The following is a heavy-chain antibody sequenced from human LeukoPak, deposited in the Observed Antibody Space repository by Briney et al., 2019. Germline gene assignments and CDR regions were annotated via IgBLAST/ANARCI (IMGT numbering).Heavy chain of an antibody. Sequence: PGRSLRLSCAASGFTFSSYAMHWVRQAPGKGLEWVAVISYDGGNKYYADSVKGRFTISRDNSKNTLYLQMNSLRAEDTAVYYCARDHLCSLKWLRPFALDYWGQGTLVTVSS. D-gene: IGHD5-12*01. CDR1: GFTFSSYA. J-gene: IGHJ4*02. V-gene: IGHV3-30*01. CDR2: ISYDGGNK. CDR3: ARDHLCSLKWLRPFALDY.